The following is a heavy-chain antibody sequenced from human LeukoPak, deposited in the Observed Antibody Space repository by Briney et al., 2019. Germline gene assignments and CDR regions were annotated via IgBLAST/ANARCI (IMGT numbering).Heavy chain of an antibody. CDR1: GFTFDDYA. CDR2: ISWNSGSI. J-gene: IGHJ4*02. D-gene: IGHD6-19*01. V-gene: IGHV3-9*01. Sequence: GRSLRLSCAASGFTFDDYAMHWVRQAPGKGLEWVSGISWNSGSIGYADSVKGRFTISRDNAENSLYLQMNSLRAEDTALYYCAKAVGAYSSGWYDYWGQGTLVTVSS. CDR3: AKAVGAYSSGWYDY.